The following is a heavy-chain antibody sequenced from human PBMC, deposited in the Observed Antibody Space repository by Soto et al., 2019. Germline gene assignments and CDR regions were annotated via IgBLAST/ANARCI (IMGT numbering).Heavy chain of an antibody. Sequence: QLQLQESGPGLVKPSETLSLTCTVSGGSISSSSYYWGWIRQPPGKGLEWIGNIYYSGSAYYNPSLKSRVPISENMSKTTFSRRLGPVPAADAAVYSLASRGVSGPVASWGQEPLVTVSS. CDR1: GGSISSSSYY. CDR3: ASRGVSGPVAS. CDR2: IYYSGSA. D-gene: IGHD3-10*01. J-gene: IGHJ4*02. V-gene: IGHV4-39*02.